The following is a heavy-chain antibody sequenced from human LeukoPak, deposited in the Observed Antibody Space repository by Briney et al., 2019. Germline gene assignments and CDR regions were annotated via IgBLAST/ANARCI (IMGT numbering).Heavy chain of an antibody. V-gene: IGHV1-18*01. D-gene: IGHD6-13*01. J-gene: IGHJ1*01. CDR3: ARDTIAIAAATYFQH. CDR2: ISAYNGNT. Sequence: GASVKVSCKASGYTFTSYGISWVRQAPGQGLEWMGWISAYNGNTNYAQKLQGRVTMTTDTSTSTAYMELRSLRSDDTAVYYCARDTIAIAAATYFQHWGQGTLVTVSS. CDR1: GYTFTSYG.